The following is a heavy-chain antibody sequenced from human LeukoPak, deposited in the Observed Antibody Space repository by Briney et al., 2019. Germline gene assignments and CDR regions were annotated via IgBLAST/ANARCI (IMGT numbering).Heavy chain of an antibody. V-gene: IGHV3-30*03. Sequence: SGGSLRLSCAASGFTFSSYGMHWVRQAPGKGLEWVAVISYDGSKTYYADSVKGRFTISRDNSKNTLYLQMNSLRAEDTAVYYCARGTNLAFDYWGQGTLVTVSS. CDR1: GFTFSSYG. D-gene: IGHD2-2*01. J-gene: IGHJ4*02. CDR3: ARGTNLAFDY. CDR2: ISYDGSKT.